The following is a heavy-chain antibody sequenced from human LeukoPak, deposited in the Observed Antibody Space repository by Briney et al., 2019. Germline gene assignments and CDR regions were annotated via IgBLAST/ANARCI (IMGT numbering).Heavy chain of an antibody. CDR3: ARDLFVNYYGSGSYSAFSYGYYYYMDV. D-gene: IGHD3-10*01. Sequence: ASVKVSCKVSGYTLTELSMHWVRQAPGKGLEWMGGFDPEDGETIYAQKFQGRVTMSVDTSKNQFSLKLSSVTAADTAVYYCARDLFVNYYGSGSYSAFSYGYYYYMDVWGKGTTVTISS. CDR1: GYTLTELS. CDR2: FDPEDGET. V-gene: IGHV1-24*01. J-gene: IGHJ6*03.